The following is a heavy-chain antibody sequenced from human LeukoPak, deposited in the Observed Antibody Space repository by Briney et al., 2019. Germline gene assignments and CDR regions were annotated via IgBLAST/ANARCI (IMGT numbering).Heavy chain of an antibody. V-gene: IGHV1-2*02. CDR3: AKEEQWLVREYFQH. D-gene: IGHD6-19*01. Sequence: GASVTVSCKASGYTFTGYYMHWVGQAPGQGLEGMGWINPNSGGTNYAQKFQGRVTMTRDTSISTAYMELSRLRSDDTAVYYCAKEEQWLVREYFQHWGQGTLVTVSS. CDR2: INPNSGGT. CDR1: GYTFTGYY. J-gene: IGHJ1*01.